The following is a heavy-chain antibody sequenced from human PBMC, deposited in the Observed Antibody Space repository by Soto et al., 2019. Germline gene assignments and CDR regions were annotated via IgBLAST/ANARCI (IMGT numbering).Heavy chain of an antibody. CDR3: ARESGAMCYAFDV. V-gene: IGHV3-21*01. CDR2: ISTSSTTSAYI. Sequence: EVQLVESGGGLVKPGGSLRLSCAASGFFFSSYSMNWVRQAPGKGLEWVSSISTSSTTSAYIYYADSVKGRFTTSRDNANTSLYLQMSSLRAEHTPVYYCARESGAMCYAFDVWGQGTVVTVSS. CDR1: GFFFSSYS. J-gene: IGHJ3*01. D-gene: IGHD2-15*01.